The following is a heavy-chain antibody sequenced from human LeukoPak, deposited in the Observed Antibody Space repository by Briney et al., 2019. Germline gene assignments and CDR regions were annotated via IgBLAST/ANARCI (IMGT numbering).Heavy chain of an antibody. V-gene: IGHV1-18*01. CDR1: GGTFSSYA. D-gene: IGHD4-17*01. J-gene: IGHJ4*02. CDR3: ARDEGDYVPID. Sequence: ASVKVSCKASGGTFSSYAISWMRQAPGQGLEWMGWISAYNGNTNYAQKLQGRVTMTTDTSTSTAYMELRSLRSDDTAVYYCARDEGDYVPIDWGQGTLVTVSS. CDR2: ISAYNGNT.